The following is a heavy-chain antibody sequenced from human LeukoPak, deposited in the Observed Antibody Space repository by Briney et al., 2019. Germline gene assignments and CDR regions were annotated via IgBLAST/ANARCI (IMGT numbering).Heavy chain of an antibody. J-gene: IGHJ4*02. Sequence: ASVKLSCKASGYTFTSYGISWVRQAPGQGLEWMGCISAYNGNTNYAQKLQGRVTMTTDTSTSKAYMELRSLRSDDTAVYYCARVMSNYYGSGSYLTGDFDYWRQGTLVTVSS. CDR3: ARVMSNYYGSGSYLTGDFDY. CDR2: ISAYNGNT. D-gene: IGHD3-10*01. V-gene: IGHV1-18*01. CDR1: GYTFTSYG.